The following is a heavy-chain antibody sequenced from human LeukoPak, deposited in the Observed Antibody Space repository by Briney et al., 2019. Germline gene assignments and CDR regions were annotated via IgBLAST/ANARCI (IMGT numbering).Heavy chain of an antibody. Sequence: PSETLSLTCTVSGGSISSYYWSWIRQPPGKGLEWIGYIYYSGSTNYNPSLKSRVTISVDTSKNQFSLKLSSVTAADTAVYYCASHKLGYSGYDYDVAAGEDAFDIWGQGTMVTVSS. CDR3: ASHKLGYSGYDYDVAAGEDAFDI. V-gene: IGHV4-59*08. J-gene: IGHJ3*02. CDR2: IYYSGST. D-gene: IGHD5-12*01. CDR1: GGSISSYY.